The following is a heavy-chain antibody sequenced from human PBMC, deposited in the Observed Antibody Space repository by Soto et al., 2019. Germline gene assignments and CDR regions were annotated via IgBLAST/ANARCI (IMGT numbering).Heavy chain of an antibody. Sequence: PVGSLRLSCAASGFTFSSYAMHWVRQAPGKGLEWVAVISYDGSNKYYADSVKGRFTISRDNSKNTLYLQMNSLRAEDTAVYYCARDRGIQLWSYYYYYGMDVWGQGTTVTVSS. CDR3: ARDRGIQLWSYYYYYGMDV. CDR2: ISYDGSNK. D-gene: IGHD5-18*01. CDR1: GFTFSSYA. V-gene: IGHV3-30-3*01. J-gene: IGHJ6*02.